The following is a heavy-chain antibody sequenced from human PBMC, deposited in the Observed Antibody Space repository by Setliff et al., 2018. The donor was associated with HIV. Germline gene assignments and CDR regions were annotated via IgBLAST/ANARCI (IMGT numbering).Heavy chain of an antibody. Sequence: PGESLTISCAASGFAFSNYGMHWVRQAPGKRLEYVSAISNTGDHTYYADSVKGRFTISRDNSKNRLDLQMGSLRAEDMAVYYCASNFRSGYWYFDLWGRGTLVTVSS. CDR2: ISNTGDHT. CDR1: GFAFSNYG. V-gene: IGHV3-64*02. J-gene: IGHJ2*01. CDR3: ASNFRSGYWYFDL. D-gene: IGHD2-15*01.